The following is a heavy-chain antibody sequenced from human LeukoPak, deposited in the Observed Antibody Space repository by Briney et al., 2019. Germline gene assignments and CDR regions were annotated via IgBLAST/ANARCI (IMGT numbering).Heavy chain of an antibody. CDR1: EFSVGSNY. Sequence: GGSLRLSCAASEFSVGSNYMNWVRQAPGKGLEWVSSISSDSSYIYYADSLKRRLTISRDNAKNSLYLQIDSLRAEDTAVYYCASAPTDYVETSWYYFDYWGQGTLVTVSS. J-gene: IGHJ4*02. CDR3: ASAPTDYVETSWYYFDY. V-gene: IGHV3-21*01. CDR2: ISSDSSYI. D-gene: IGHD4-17*01.